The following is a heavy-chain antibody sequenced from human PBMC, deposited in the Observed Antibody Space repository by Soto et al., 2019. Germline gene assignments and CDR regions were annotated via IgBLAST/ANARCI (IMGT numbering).Heavy chain of an antibody. V-gene: IGHV4-34*01. J-gene: IGHJ4*02. CDR3: ARAHPSYSRSSRFDY. CDR1: GGSFSGYY. D-gene: IGHD6-6*01. CDR2: INHSGST. Sequence: QVQLQQWGAGLLKPSETLSLTCGVYGGSFSGYYWSWIRQPPGRGLEWIGEINHSGSTNYNPSLKSRVPTSVDTSKSQFSLKLTSVTAADTAIYYCARAHPSYSRSSRFDYWGQGTLVTVSS.